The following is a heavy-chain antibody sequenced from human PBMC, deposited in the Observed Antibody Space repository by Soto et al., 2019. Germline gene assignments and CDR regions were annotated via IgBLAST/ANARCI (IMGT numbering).Heavy chain of an antibody. CDR2: IYNGGST. CDR3: ARGIAAAARGAFDY. D-gene: IGHD6-13*01. J-gene: IGHJ4*02. Sequence: PGGSLRLSCAASGFTVSSNYMSWVRQAPGKGLEWVSVIYNGGSTYYADSVKGRFTISRDNSKNTLYLQMNSLRAEDTAVYYCARGIAAAARGAFDYWGQGTLVTVSS. V-gene: IGHV3-53*01. CDR1: GFTVSSNY.